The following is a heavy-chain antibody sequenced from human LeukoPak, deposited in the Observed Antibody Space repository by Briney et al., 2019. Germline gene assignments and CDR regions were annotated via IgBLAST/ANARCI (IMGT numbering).Heavy chain of an antibody. Sequence: PSETLSLTCTVSGGSLSSDYWSWIRQPPGKGLEWIGYIYYSGSTYYNPSLKSRVTMSVDTSKNQFSLKLSSVTAADTAVYYCARDGGNYSFLDYWGQGTLVTVSS. V-gene: IGHV4-59*12. D-gene: IGHD3-22*01. CDR1: GGSLSSDY. CDR2: IYYSGST. J-gene: IGHJ4*02. CDR3: ARDGGNYSFLDY.